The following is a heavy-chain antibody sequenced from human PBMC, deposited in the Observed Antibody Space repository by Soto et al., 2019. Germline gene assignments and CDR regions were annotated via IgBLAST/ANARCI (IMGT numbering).Heavy chain of an antibody. CDR2: IYATGTT. CDR1: GASISGFY. D-gene: IGHD1-1*01. J-gene: IGHJ5*02. V-gene: IGHV4-4*07. Sequence: SSETLSLTCTVSGASISGFYWSWIRKSAGKGLEWIGRIYATGTTGYNPSLKSRVMMSVDTSKKQFSLKLRSVTAADTAVYYCVRDGTKTLRDWFDPWGQGISVTV. CDR3: VRDGTKTLRDWFDP.